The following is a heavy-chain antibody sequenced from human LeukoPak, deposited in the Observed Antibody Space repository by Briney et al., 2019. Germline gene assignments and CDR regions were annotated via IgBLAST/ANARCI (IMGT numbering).Heavy chain of an antibody. V-gene: IGHV3-23*01. D-gene: IGHD1-1*01. CDR2: ASGSGVSR. CDR3: AKATERLRSQTDT. Sequence: PGRFLSFSCTGAGFTFLNYAWSWVRQAPWKGLEWVAGASGSGVSRFYLDSVRGLFTLSTDNYKGTGSLEMNRLRAADTALYNCAKATERLRSQTDTWGQGALGTVSS. CDR1: GFTFLNYA. J-gene: IGHJ5*02.